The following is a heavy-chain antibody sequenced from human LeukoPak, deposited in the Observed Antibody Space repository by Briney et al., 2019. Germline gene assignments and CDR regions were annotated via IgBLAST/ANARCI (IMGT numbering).Heavy chain of an antibody. CDR3: AKDPPSSGTTFDY. Sequence: GGSLRLSCAASGFTFSSYAMSWVRQAPGMGLEWVSTISGNGGATYYADSVKGRFTISRDNSKNTLYLQMNSLRAEDTAVYYCAKDPPSSGTTFDYWGQGTLVTVSS. J-gene: IGHJ4*02. V-gene: IGHV3-23*01. CDR2: ISGNGGAT. D-gene: IGHD2/OR15-2a*01. CDR1: GFTFSSYA.